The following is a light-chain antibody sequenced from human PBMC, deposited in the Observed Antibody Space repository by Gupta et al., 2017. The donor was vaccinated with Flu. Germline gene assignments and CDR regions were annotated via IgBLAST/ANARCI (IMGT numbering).Light chain of an antibody. V-gene: IGLV2-11*03. CDR3: CSYAGSYSLM. CDR1: SSDVGGYDY. CDR2: DVT. J-gene: IGLJ3*02. Sequence: SSDVGGYDYVSWYQQNPGKAPKLRIYDVTNRPSGVPDRFSGSKSANTASLTISGLQAEDEAYYYCCSYAGSYSLMFGGGTKLTAL.